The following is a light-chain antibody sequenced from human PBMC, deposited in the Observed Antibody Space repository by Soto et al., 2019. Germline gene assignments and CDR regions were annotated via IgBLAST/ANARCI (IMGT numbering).Light chain of an antibody. V-gene: IGKV3-20*01. CDR1: QSVSSNY. J-gene: IGKJ4*01. Sequence: EIVLTQSPGTLSLSPGERVTLSCRASQSVSSNYLAWYQQKPGQAPRLLIYSASSRATGIPDRFSGSGSGTAFTLTINRLEPEDFAVYYCQQYGGSPRVTFGGGPKVEIK. CDR2: SAS. CDR3: QQYGGSPRVT.